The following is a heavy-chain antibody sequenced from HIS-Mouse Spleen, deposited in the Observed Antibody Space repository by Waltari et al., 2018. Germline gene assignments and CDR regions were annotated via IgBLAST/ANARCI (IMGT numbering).Heavy chain of an antibody. J-gene: IGHJ2*01. CDR2: YYSGST. CDR1: GGSLRSYH. CDR3: ARASRDLLLPRYFDL. Sequence: QVQLQESGPGLVKPSETLSLTCTVPGGSLRSYHWSCTRQPPGKGLEWIGYYSGSTNYNPSLKSRVTISVDTSKNQFSLKLSSVTAADTAVYYCARASRDLLLPRYFDLWGRGTLVTVSS. V-gene: IGHV4-59*01.